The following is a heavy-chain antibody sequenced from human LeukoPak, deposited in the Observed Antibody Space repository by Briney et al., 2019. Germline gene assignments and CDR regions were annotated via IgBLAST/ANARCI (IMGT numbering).Heavy chain of an antibody. Sequence: SETLSLTCTVSGGSISRYYWSWIRQPPGKGLEWIGYIYYSGSTNYNPSLKSRVTISVDTSKNQFSLKLSSVTAADTAVYYCARDRNYDSSGYQNWFDPWGRGTLVTVSS. CDR3: ARDRNYDSSGYQNWFDP. CDR1: GGSISRYY. J-gene: IGHJ5*02. V-gene: IGHV4-59*01. CDR2: IYYSGST. D-gene: IGHD3-22*01.